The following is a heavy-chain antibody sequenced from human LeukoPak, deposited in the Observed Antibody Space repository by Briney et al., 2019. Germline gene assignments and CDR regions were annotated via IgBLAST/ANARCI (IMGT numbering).Heavy chain of an antibody. CDR3: ASLELPIDY. D-gene: IGHD1-7*01. CDR1: GFTFSSYA. Sequence: GSLRLSCAASGFTFSSYAMHWVRQAPGKGLEWVAVISYDGSNKYYADSVKGRFTVSRDNSKNTLYLQMNSLRAEDTAVYYCASLELPIDYWGQGTLVTVSS. J-gene: IGHJ4*02. CDR2: ISYDGSNK. V-gene: IGHV3-30*01.